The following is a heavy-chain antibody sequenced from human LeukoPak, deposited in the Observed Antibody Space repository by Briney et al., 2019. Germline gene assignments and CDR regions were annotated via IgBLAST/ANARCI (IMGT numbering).Heavy chain of an antibody. J-gene: IGHJ5*02. CDR2: IYYSGST. Sequence: SETLSLTCTVSGGSVSSGSYYWSWIRQPPGKGLEWIGYIYYSGSTNYNPSLKSRVPISVDTSKNQFSLKLSSVTAADTAVYYCARARGSARSWFDPWGQGTLVTVSS. D-gene: IGHD6-25*01. CDR3: ARARGSARSWFDP. CDR1: GGSVSSGSYY. V-gene: IGHV4-61*01.